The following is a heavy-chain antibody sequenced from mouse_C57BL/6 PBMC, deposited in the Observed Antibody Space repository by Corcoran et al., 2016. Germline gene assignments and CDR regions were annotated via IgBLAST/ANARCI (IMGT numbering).Heavy chain of an antibody. CDR3: AREADYYGSTPPY. V-gene: IGHV9-3*01. J-gene: IGHJ2*01. CDR2: INTYSGVP. Sequence: QIQLVQSGPELKKPGETVKISCKASGYTFTTYGMSWVKQAPGKGLKWMGWINTYSGVPTYADDFKGRFAFSLETSASTAYLQINNLKNEDTATYFCAREADYYGSTPPYWGQGTTLTVSS. D-gene: IGHD1-1*01. CDR1: GYTFTTYG.